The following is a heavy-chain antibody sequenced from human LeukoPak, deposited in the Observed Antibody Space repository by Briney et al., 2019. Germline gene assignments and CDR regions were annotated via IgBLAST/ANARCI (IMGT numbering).Heavy chain of an antibody. V-gene: IGHV1-18*01. CDR3: ARGQPNRLLWVGELLSNINPFDY. D-gene: IGHD3-10*01. CDR1: GYTFSRYA. J-gene: IGHJ4*02. CDR2: ISGYNGYT. Sequence: VKVSCKASGYTFSRYAISWVRQAPGQGLEWMGWISGYNGYTKNAQKFQGRVTMTTDTSTSTAYMELRSLRSDDTAVYYCARGQPNRLLWVGELLSNINPFDYWGQGTLVTVSS.